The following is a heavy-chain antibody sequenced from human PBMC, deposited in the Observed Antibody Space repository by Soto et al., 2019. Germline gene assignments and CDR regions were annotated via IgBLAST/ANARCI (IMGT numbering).Heavy chain of an antibody. CDR3: ARSYYYDSSGYREPYYYYAMDV. CDR2: INPSGGST. CDR1: GYTFTSYY. Sequence: ASVKVSCKSSGYTFTSYYMHWVRQAPGQGLEWMGIINPSGGSTSYAQKFQGRVTMTRDTSTSTVYMELSSLRSEDTAVYYCARSYYYDSSGYREPYYYYAMDVCGHGTTVTSP. J-gene: IGHJ6*02. V-gene: IGHV1-46*01. D-gene: IGHD3-22*01.